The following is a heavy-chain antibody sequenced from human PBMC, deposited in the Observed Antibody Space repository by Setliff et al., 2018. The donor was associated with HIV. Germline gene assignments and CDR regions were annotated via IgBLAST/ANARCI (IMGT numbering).Heavy chain of an antibody. V-gene: IGHV4-39*02. CDR3: ARDRRGYYYGSGSCYMDV. CDR1: GGSISTSRYY. D-gene: IGHD3-10*01. Sequence: SETLSLTCTVSGGSISTSRYYWGWIRQPPGKGLEWIGSINYRGNTYYNPSLKSRAALSVDTSKNQISLKLSSVTAADTAVYYCARDRRGYYYGSGSCYMDVWGTGTTVTVSS. CDR2: INYRGNT. J-gene: IGHJ6*03.